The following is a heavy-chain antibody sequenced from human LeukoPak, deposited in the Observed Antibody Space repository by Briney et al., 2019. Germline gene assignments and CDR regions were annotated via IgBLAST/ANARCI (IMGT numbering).Heavy chain of an antibody. V-gene: IGHV3-33*01. CDR3: ASAAGPFDN. CDR2: IWFDGSIK. CDR1: GLAFSSYG. D-gene: IGHD6-13*01. Sequence: GGSLRLSCAASGLAFSSYGMHWVRQAPGKGLEWVAVIWFDGSIKYYADSVKDRFTISRDNSKNTLYLQMNSLRGEDTAVYYCASAAGPFDNWGQGTLVTVSS. J-gene: IGHJ4*02.